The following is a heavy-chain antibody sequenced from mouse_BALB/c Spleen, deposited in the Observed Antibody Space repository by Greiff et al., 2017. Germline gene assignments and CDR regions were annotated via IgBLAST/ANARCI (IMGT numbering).Heavy chain of an antibody. Sequence: QVQLQQSGPELVKPGASVKISCKASGYTFTDYYINWVKQKPGQGLEWIGWIYPGSGNTKYNEKFKGKATLTVDTSSSTAYMQLSSLTSEDTAVYVCEKCDNYGTSYAMDYWGQGTSVTVSA. CDR1: GYTFTDYY. D-gene: IGHD1-1*01. CDR3: EKCDNYGTSYAMDY. V-gene: IGHV1-84*02. CDR2: IYPGSGNT. J-gene: IGHJ4*01.